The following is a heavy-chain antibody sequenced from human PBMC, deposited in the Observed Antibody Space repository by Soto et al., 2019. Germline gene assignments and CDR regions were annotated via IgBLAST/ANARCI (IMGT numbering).Heavy chain of an antibody. CDR3: AKDELGYCSGGSCYGDAFDI. CDR1: RFTFSYYA. Sequence: GGSLRLSCAASRFTFSYYAMHWIRQAPGKGLEWVAVILSGGSRTYHAESVKGRFTISRDNSKNTLYLQMNSLRAEDTAVYYCAKDELGYCSGGSCYGDAFDIWGQGTMVTVSS. V-gene: IGHV3-30-3*02. D-gene: IGHD2-15*01. J-gene: IGHJ3*02. CDR2: ILSGGSRT.